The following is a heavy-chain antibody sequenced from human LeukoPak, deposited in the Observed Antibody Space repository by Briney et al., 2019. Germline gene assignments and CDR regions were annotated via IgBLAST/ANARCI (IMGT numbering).Heavy chain of an antibody. D-gene: IGHD3-9*01. CDR3: ARSYDILTGYYHNWFDP. CDR1: GGSFSGYY. Sequence: PSETLSLTCSVYGGSFSGYYWSWIRQPPGKGLEWIGEINHSGSTNYNPSLESRVTMSADTSKNQLSLELRSVTAADTAVYYCARSYDILTGYYHNWFDPWGQGTLVTVSS. V-gene: IGHV4-34*01. J-gene: IGHJ5*02. CDR2: INHSGST.